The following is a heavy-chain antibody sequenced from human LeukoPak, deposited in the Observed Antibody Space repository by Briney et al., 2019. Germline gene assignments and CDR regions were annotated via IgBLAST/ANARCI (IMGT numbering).Heavy chain of an antibody. CDR2: MNPNSGNT. CDR1: GYTFTSYD. D-gene: IGHD6-13*01. J-gene: IGHJ4*02. Sequence: ASVKVSCEASGYTFTSYDINWVRQATGQGLEWMGWMNPNSGNTGYAQKFQGRVTMTRNTSIITAYMELSSLRSEDTAVYYCARGQLGGYSSSWEFDYWGQGTLVTVSS. V-gene: IGHV1-8*01. CDR3: ARGQLGGYSSSWEFDY.